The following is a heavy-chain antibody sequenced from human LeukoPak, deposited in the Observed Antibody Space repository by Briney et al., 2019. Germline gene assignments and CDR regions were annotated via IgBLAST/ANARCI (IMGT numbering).Heavy chain of an antibody. CDR1: GVTFSGSA. Sequence: GGSLRLSCAASGVTFSGSAMHWVRQASGKGLEWVGRIRSKANSYATAYAASVKGRFTISRDDSKNTAYLQMNSLKTEDTAVYYCTRHERFGESPMDVWGKGTTVTVSS. CDR3: TRHERFGESPMDV. J-gene: IGHJ6*03. D-gene: IGHD3-10*01. V-gene: IGHV3-73*01. CDR2: IRSKANSYAT.